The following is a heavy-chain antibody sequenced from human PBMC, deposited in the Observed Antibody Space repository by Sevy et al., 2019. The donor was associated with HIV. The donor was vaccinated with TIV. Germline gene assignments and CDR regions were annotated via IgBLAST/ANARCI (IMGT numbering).Heavy chain of an antibody. CDR3: ARDQRINSGYDPDAFDI. J-gene: IGHJ3*02. Sequence: GGSLRLSCAASGFTFSSYSMNWVRQAPGKGLEWVSYISSSSSTIYYADSVKGRFTISRDNAKNSLYLQMNSLRDEDTAVYYCARDQRINSGYDPDAFDIWGQGTMVTVSS. CDR1: GFTFSSYS. V-gene: IGHV3-48*02. CDR2: ISSSSSTI. D-gene: IGHD5-12*01.